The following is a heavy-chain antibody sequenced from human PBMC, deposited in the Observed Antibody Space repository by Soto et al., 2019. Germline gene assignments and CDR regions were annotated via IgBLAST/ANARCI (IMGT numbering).Heavy chain of an antibody. CDR3: ARHRTGTSRIFEETWFGP. J-gene: IGHJ5*02. CDR1: GGSFSAYY. CDR2: INHSGTT. V-gene: IGHV4-34*01. Sequence: SETLSLTCAVYGGSFSAYYWSWIRQPPGKGPEWIGEINHSGTTDYNPSLESRVTISVDTSKKQFSLKLNSVTAADTAVYYCARHRTGTSRIFEETWFGPWGQGTLVTVSS. D-gene: IGHD3-3*01.